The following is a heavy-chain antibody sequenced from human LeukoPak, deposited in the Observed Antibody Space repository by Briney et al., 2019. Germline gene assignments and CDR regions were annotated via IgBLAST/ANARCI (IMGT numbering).Heavy chain of an antibody. CDR3: ARKISAAGSRWFDP. Sequence: SETLTLTCAVSGGSISSGNWWSWVRQPPGKGLEWIGEIYHSGSTNYNPSLKSRVTISVDKSKNQFSLKLSSVTAADTAVYYCARKISAAGSRWFDPWGQGTLVTVSS. CDR2: IYHSGST. J-gene: IGHJ5*02. CDR1: GGSISSGNW. D-gene: IGHD6-13*01. V-gene: IGHV4-4*02.